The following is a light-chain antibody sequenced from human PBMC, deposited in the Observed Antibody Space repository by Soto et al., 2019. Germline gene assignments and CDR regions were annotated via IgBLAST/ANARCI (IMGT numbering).Light chain of an antibody. Sequence: EIVLTQSPDTLSLSPGERATLSCRASQSVSSTYLAWYQQKPGQGPRLLISGTSSRATGVPERISGSGSGTDFTVTISRLEPEDVAVYYCQQYGSSPWTFGQGTKVEIK. CDR2: GTS. CDR1: QSVSSTY. V-gene: IGKV3-20*01. CDR3: QQYGSSPWT. J-gene: IGKJ1*01.